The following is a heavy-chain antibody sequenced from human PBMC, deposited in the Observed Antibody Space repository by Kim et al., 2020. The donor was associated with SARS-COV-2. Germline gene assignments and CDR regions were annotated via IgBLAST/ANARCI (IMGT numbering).Heavy chain of an antibody. Sequence: GGSLRLSCAASGFTFSSFWMSWVRQAPGKGLEWVANIKQDGSEKYYVDSVKGRFTISRDNAKNSLYLQMNSLRAEDTAVYYCARRAPFGLYCSWGSGCGMDVWGQGTTVTVFS. V-gene: IGHV3-7*03. CDR1: GFTFSSFW. CDR3: ARRAPFGLYCSWGSGCGMDV. J-gene: IGHJ6*02. D-gene: IGHD2-15*01. CDR2: IKQDGSEK.